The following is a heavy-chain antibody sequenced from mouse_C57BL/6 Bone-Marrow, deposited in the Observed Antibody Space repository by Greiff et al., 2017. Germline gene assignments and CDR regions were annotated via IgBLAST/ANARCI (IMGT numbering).Heavy chain of an antibody. Sequence: VQLKQSGGDLVKPGGSLKLSCAASGFTFSSYGMSWVRQTPDKRLEWVATISSGGSYTYYPDSVKGRFTISRDTAKNTLYLQMSSLKSEDTAMYYCARHSYYAMDYWGQGTSVTVSS. V-gene: IGHV5-6*01. CDR3: ARHSYYAMDY. J-gene: IGHJ4*01. CDR2: ISSGGSYT. CDR1: GFTFSSYG.